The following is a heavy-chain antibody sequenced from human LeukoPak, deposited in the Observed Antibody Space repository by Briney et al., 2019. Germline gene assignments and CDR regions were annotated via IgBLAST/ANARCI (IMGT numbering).Heavy chain of an antibody. D-gene: IGHD3-9*01. J-gene: IGHJ4*02. CDR1: GFTFSSYA. Sequence: PGGSLRLSCAASGFTFSSYAMSWVRQAPGKGLEWVSATSGSGGSTYYADSVKGRFTISRDNSKNTLYLQMNSLRAEDTAVYYCAKATPRYFDWLCLRGWGQGTLVTVSS. CDR3: AKATPRYFDWLCLRG. CDR2: TSGSGGST. V-gene: IGHV3-23*01.